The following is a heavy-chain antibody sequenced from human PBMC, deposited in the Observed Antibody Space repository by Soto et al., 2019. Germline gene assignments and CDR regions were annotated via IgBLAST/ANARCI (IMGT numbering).Heavy chain of an antibody. Sequence: QVQLVQSGAEVKMPGSSVKVSCKASGGTFNIHALSWVRQAPGQGLEWVGGIIPIFETPNYAQKFQGRVTITADESTTTVYMELRSLTYEDTAVYFCARVGPIGPDGDTIGHWGQGTLITVSS. CDR2: IIPIFETP. CDR3: ARVGPIGPDGDTIGH. CDR1: GGTFNIHA. V-gene: IGHV1-69*12. D-gene: IGHD3-9*01. J-gene: IGHJ4*02.